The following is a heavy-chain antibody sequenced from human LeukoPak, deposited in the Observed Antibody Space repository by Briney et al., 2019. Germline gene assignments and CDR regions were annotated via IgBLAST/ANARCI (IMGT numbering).Heavy chain of an antibody. CDR3: AKDRTVTSMILDV. V-gene: IGHV3-33*06. CDR1: GFTFSSYG. Sequence: GGSLRLSCAASGFTFSSYGMHWVRQAPGKGLEWVAVIWYDGSNKYYADSVKGRFTISRDNSKNTLYLQMNSLRAEDTAVYYCAKDRTVTSMILDVWGQGTTVTVSS. D-gene: IGHD3/OR15-3a*01. CDR2: IWYDGSNK. J-gene: IGHJ6*02.